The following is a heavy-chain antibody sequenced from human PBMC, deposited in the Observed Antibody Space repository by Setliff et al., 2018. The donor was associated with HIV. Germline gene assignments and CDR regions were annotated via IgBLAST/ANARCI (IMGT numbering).Heavy chain of an antibody. V-gene: IGHV1-8*01. CDR3: ARRYYDYVWGSYRWFAP. D-gene: IGHD3-16*02. CDR2: MNPNSGNT. Sequence: ASVKVSCKASGYTFTSYDINWVRQTTGQGLEWMGRMNPNSGNTGYAQKFQGRVTMTRNTSISTAYMELNSLRSEDTAIYYCARRYYDYVWGSYRWFAPWGQGTLVTVSS. CDR1: GYTFTSYD. J-gene: IGHJ5*02.